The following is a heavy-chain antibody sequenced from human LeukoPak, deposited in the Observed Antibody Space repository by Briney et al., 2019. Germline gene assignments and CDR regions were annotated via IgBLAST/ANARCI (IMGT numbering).Heavy chain of an antibody. CDR1: GGSISSGGYS. D-gene: IGHD3-9*01. CDR3: AQSNSDYFYYYGMGV. V-gene: IGHV2-70*11. CDR2: IDWDDDR. Sequence: TLSLTCAVSGGSISSGGYSWSWIRQAPGKALEWLARIDWDDDRYYSTSLKSRLSIYKDTSKNQVVLTMTNMDPADTATYYCAQSNSDYFYYYGMGVWGQGTTVTVSS. J-gene: IGHJ6*02.